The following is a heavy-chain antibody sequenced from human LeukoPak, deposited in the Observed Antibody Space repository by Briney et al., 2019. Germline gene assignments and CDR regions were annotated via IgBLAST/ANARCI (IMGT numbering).Heavy chain of an antibody. J-gene: IGHJ4*02. CDR2: IKSKTDGGTT. V-gene: IGHV3-15*01. CDR1: GFTFSNAW. D-gene: IGHD1-1*01. CDR3: TRGTGVYRFDY. Sequence: PGGSLRLSCAASGFTFSNAWMSWVRQAPGKGLEWVGRIKSKTDGGTTDYAAPVKGRFTISRDDSKNTLYLQMNSLKTEDTAAYYCTRGTGVYRFDYWGQGTLVTVFS.